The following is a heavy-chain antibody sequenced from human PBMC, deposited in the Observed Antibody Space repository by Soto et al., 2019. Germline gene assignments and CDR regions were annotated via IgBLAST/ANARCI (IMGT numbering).Heavy chain of an antibody. CDR1: GGTFSSYT. D-gene: IGHD6-13*01. CDR3: ASHVRRGKIAAAGPQGHY. J-gene: IGHJ4*02. Sequence: GASVKVSCKASGGTFSSYTISWVRQAPGQGLEWMGRIIPILGIANYAQKFQGRVTITADKSTSTAYMELSSLRSEDTAVYYCASHVRRGKIAAAGPQGHYWGQGTLVTVSS. V-gene: IGHV1-69*02. CDR2: IIPILGIA.